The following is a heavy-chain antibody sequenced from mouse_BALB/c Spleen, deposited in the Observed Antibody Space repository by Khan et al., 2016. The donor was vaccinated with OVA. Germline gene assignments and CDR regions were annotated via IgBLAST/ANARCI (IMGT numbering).Heavy chain of an antibody. V-gene: IGHV5-17*02. CDR1: GFTFSRFG. CDR3: ARDSNFDY. J-gene: IGHJ2*01. Sequence: EVQLVESGGGLVQPGGSRKLSCAASGFTFSRFGMHWVRQAPEKGLEWVAYISSGSSSIYYADTVKGRFTISRDNPKNTLFLQMTSLRSEDTAIYYCARDSNFDYWGQGTTLTVSS. CDR2: ISSGSSSI.